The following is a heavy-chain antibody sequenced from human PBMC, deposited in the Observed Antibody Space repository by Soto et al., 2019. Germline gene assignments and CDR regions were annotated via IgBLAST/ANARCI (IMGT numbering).Heavy chain of an antibody. CDR2: IDYRGNT. CDR1: GGSFSAYH. D-gene: IGHD7-27*01. CDR3: ARSMNDHNHHHWGFDY. Sequence: QVQLQQWGAGLLKPSATLSLTCAVYGGSFSAYHWSWIRQAPGKGLEWIGEIDYRGNTNYLPSLKSRVSMSVDTSKNQFSLRLDAVTAADTAIYFCARSMNDHNHHHWGFDYWGQGTRVTVSS. V-gene: IGHV4-34*02. J-gene: IGHJ4*02.